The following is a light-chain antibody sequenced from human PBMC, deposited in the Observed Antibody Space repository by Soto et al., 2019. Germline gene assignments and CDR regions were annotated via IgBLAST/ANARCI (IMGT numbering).Light chain of an antibody. CDR1: QSISSY. CDR3: QQSYSTPRT. Sequence: DLPMPPPPSPLSSSVGEIVTITCRTRQSISSYLNWYQQKPGKAPKLLIYAASSLQSGVPSRFSGSGSGTDFTLTISSLQPEDFATYYCQQSYSTPRTFGQGTKLEIK. V-gene: IGKV1-39*01. J-gene: IGKJ2*01. CDR2: AAS.